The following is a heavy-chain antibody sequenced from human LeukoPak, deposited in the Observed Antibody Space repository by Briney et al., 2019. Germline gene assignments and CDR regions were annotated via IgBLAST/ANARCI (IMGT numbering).Heavy chain of an antibody. CDR1: GGSVTSYY. CDR3: ARPLYSDYGFFDP. Sequence: SETLSLTCGVSGGSVTSYYWTWIRQPPGKGLEWIGYIYYSGSTNYNPSLKSRVTMSVDRSKNQFSLKLSSVTAADTAVYFCARPLYSDYGFFDPWGQGTLVTVST. V-gene: IGHV4-59*02. J-gene: IGHJ5*02. CDR2: IYYSGST. D-gene: IGHD4-17*01.